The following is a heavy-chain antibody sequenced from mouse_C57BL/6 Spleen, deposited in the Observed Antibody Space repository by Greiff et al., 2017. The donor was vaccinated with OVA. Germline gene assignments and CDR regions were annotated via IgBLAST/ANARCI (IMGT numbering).Heavy chain of an antibody. CDR3: AREGYGNSHFDY. V-gene: IGHV1-80*01. J-gene: IGHJ2*01. CDR1: GYAFSSYW. Sequence: QVQLQQSGAELVKPGASVKISCKASGYAFSSYWMNWVKQRPGKGLEWIGQIYPGDGDTNYNGKFKGKATLTADKSSSTAYMQLSSLTSEDSAVYFCAREGYGNSHFDYWGQGTTLTVSS. CDR2: IYPGDGDT. D-gene: IGHD2-10*02.